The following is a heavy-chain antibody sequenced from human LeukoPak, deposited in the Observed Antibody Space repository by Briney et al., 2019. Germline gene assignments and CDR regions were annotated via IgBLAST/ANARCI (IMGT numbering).Heavy chain of an antibody. Sequence: GESLKISCEASGYSFTTYWIGWVRQMPGKGLEWMGIIYPGDSDTRYSPSFQGQVTISADKSISTAYLQWGSLKASDTAMYYCARHAGSGSYYSRAIDYWGQGTLVTVSS. CDR1: GYSFTTYW. CDR3: ARHAGSGSYYSRAIDY. D-gene: IGHD3-10*01. CDR2: IYPGDSDT. J-gene: IGHJ4*02. V-gene: IGHV5-51*01.